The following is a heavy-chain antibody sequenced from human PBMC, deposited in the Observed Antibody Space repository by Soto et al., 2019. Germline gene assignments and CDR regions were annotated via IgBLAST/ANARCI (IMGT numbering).Heavy chain of an antibody. CDR2: ISAYNGNT. Sequence: QLQLVQSGAEVKKPGASVKVSCKASGYTFTSYGISWVRQAPGQGLEWMGWISAYNGNTNYAQKLQGRVTMTTDTSTSTAYMEMRSLRSDDTAVYYCARYSSRPYYYYYYGMDVWGQGTTVNVSS. CDR3: ARYSSRPYYYYYYGMDV. V-gene: IGHV1-18*01. CDR1: GYTFTSYG. D-gene: IGHD6-13*01. J-gene: IGHJ6*02.